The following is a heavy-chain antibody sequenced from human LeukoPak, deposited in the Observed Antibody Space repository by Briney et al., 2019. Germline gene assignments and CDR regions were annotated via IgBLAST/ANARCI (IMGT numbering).Heavy chain of an antibody. CDR3: ARHRTKLWFGKLFPY. CDR1: GGSISSSSYY. CDR2: IYYSGST. Sequence: SETLSLTCTVSGGSISSSSYYWGWIRQPPGKGLEWIGSIYYSGSTYYNPSLKSRVTISVDTSKNQFSLKLSSVTAADTAVYYGARHRTKLWFGKLFPYWGQGTLATVPS. J-gene: IGHJ4*02. V-gene: IGHV4-39*01. D-gene: IGHD3-10*01.